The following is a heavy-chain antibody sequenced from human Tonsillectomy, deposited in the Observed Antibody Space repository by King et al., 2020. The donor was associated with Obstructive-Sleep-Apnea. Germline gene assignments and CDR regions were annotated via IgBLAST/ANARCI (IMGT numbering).Heavy chain of an antibody. V-gene: IGHV3-53*04. D-gene: IGHD6-13*01. CDR3: ARDGSSSWYYFDY. CDR1: GFTVSSNY. J-gene: IGHJ4*02. Sequence: QLVESGGGLVQPGGSLRLSCAASGFTVSSNYMSWVRQAPGKGLEWVSVIYSGGSTYYADSVKGRFTISRHNSKNTLYLQMNSLRAEDTAVYYCARDGSSSWYYFDYWGQGTLVTVSS. CDR2: IYSGGST.